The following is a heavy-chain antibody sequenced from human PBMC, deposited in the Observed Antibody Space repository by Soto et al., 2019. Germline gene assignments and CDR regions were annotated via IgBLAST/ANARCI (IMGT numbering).Heavy chain of an antibody. CDR1: GFRFSDYS. V-gene: IGHV3-48*02. CDR2: ISLWNSDI. CDR3: ARDAFEYSADY. D-gene: IGHD2-15*01. Sequence: PGGSLRLSCVASGFRFSDYSMNWVRQAPGKGLEWVSYISLWNSDIYYADSVKGRFTISRDNAKNSLFLQMNSLTDEDTAVYYCARDAFEYSADYWGQGTLVTVSS. J-gene: IGHJ4*02.